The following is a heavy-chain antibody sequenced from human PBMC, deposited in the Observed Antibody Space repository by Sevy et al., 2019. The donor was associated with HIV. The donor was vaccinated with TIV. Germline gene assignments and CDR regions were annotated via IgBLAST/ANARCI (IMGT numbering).Heavy chain of an antibody. CDR3: ARLGNVDTAMSDSLIWFDP. J-gene: IGHJ5*02. D-gene: IGHD5-18*01. V-gene: IGHV5-51*01. Sequence: GESLKISCKGSGYSFTSYWIGWVRQMPGKGLEWMGIIYPGDSDTRYSPSFQGQVTISADKSISTAYLQWSSLKASDTAMYYCARLGNVDTAMSDSLIWFDPWGQGTLVTVSS. CDR2: IYPGDSDT. CDR1: GYSFTSYW.